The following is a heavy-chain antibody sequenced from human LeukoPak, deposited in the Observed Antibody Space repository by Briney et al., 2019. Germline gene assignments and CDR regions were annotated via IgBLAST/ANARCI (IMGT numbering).Heavy chain of an antibody. D-gene: IGHD3-10*01. CDR1: GGSISSSDYY. Sequence: PSETLSLTCTVSGGSISSSDYYWGWIRQPPGKGLEWIGNKYYSGNTYYNPSPKSRVTISVDTSKNQFSLKVSSVTAENTAVYYCARRVFGSGRHDYWGQGTLVTVSS. J-gene: IGHJ4*02. CDR2: KYYSGNT. V-gene: IGHV4-39*01. CDR3: ARRVFGSGRHDY.